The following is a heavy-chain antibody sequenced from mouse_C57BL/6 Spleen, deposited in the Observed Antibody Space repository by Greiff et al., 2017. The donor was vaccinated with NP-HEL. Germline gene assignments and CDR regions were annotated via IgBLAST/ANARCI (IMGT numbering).Heavy chain of an antibody. Sequence: VQLKESGPGLVAPSQSLSITCTVSGFSLTSYGVHWVRQPPGKGLEWLVVIWSDGSTTYYSALKSKLSISKDNSKSQVFLKMNSLQTDDTAMYYCARHEDYGTLMDYWGQGTSVTVSS. CDR2: IWSDGST. CDR3: ARHEDYGTLMDY. V-gene: IGHV2-6-1*01. J-gene: IGHJ4*01. CDR1: GFSLTSYG. D-gene: IGHD1-1*01.